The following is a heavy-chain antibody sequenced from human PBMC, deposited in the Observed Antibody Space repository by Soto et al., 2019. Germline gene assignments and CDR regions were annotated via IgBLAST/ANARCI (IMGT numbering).Heavy chain of an antibody. Sequence: GVLRLCCAASGFTLSSFAIAWVRQAPGKGLEWVSVIGGRGSSTHYADSVKGRFTISRDNSKNTLYLQMNNLRAEDTAVYYCVKDIDVAFPYYFDNWGQGILVTVS. CDR3: VKDIDVAFPYYFDN. CDR1: GFTLSSFA. CDR2: IGGRGSST. D-gene: IGHD6-19*01. J-gene: IGHJ4*02. V-gene: IGHV3-23*01.